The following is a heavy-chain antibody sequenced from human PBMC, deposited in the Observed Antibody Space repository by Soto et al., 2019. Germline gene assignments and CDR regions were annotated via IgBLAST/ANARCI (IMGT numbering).Heavy chain of an antibody. V-gene: IGHV3-21*01. CDR3: ARSASRYCSSTSCGAFDI. J-gene: IGHJ3*02. CDR1: GFTFSSYS. D-gene: IGHD2-2*01. Sequence: EVQLVESGGGLVKPGGSLRLSCAASGFTFSSYSMNWVRQAPGKGLEWVSSISSSSSYIYYADSVKGRFTISRDNAKNSLYLQMNSLRAEDTAVYYCARSASRYCSSTSCGAFDIRGQGTMVTVSS. CDR2: ISSSSSYI.